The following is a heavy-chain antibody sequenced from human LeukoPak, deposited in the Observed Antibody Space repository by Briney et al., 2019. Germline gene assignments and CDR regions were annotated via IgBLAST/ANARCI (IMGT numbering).Heavy chain of an antibody. Sequence: ASVKVSCKASGYTFTSYGISWVRQAPGQGLEWMGWISAYNGNTNYAQKLQGRVTMTTDTSTSTAYMELRSLRSDDTAVDYCARRSSIAARRAIDYWGQGTLVTVSS. V-gene: IGHV1-18*01. CDR1: GYTFTSYG. CDR2: ISAYNGNT. CDR3: ARRSSIAARRAIDY. J-gene: IGHJ4*02. D-gene: IGHD6-6*01.